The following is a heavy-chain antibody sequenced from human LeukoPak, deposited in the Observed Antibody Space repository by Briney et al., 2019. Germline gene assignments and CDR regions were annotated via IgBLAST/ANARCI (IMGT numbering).Heavy chain of an antibody. J-gene: IGHJ4*02. CDR2: ISWSSGTT. CDR1: GFTFEDYG. Sequence: GGSLRPSCSASGFTFEDYGMHWIRQAPGKGLEWVSSISWSSGTTAYADSVKGRFTISRDNAKNSLYLQMKSLRAEDTALYYCAKGSTLSYSSTWCDYWGQGTLVTVSS. V-gene: IGHV3-9*01. D-gene: IGHD6-13*01. CDR3: AKGSTLSYSSTWCDY.